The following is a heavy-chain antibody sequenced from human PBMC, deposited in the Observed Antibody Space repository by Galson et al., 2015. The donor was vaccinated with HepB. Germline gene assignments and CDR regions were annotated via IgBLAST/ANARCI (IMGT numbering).Heavy chain of an antibody. CDR2: IIPIFGTA. CDR3: ATNRIVATIRFDY. V-gene: IGHV1-69*13. D-gene: IGHD5-12*01. Sequence: SVKVSCKASGGTFSSYAISWVRQAPGQGLEWMGGIIPIFGTANYAQKFQGRVTITADESTSTAYMELSSLRSEDTAVYYCATNRIVATIRFDYWGQGTLVTVSS. J-gene: IGHJ4*02. CDR1: GGTFSSYA.